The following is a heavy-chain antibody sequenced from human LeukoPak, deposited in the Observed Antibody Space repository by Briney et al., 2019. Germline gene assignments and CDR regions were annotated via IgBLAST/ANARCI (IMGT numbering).Heavy chain of an antibody. V-gene: IGHV1-46*01. CDR1: GYTFTSYY. CDR2: INPSGGST. J-gene: IGHJ4*02. CDR3: ARSYGSGSYYRGALDY. D-gene: IGHD3-10*01. Sequence: ASVKVSCKASGYTFTSYYMHGVRQAPGQGLEWMGIINPSGGSTSYAQKFQGRVTMTRDTSTSTVYMELSSLRSEDTAVYYCARSYGSGSYYRGALDYWGQGTLVTVSS.